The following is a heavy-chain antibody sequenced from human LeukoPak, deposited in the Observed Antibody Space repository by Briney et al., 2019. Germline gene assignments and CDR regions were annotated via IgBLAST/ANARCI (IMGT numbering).Heavy chain of an antibody. Sequence: TGGSLRLSCAASGFTISSYAMNWVRQAPGKGLEWVSYISSASSSLSYADSVKGRFAISRDNAKNSLYLQMNSLRAEDTAVYYCATNGGYSWGQGTLVTVSS. V-gene: IGHV3-48*01. J-gene: IGHJ4*02. CDR3: ATNGGYS. CDR2: ISSASSSL. CDR1: GFTISSYA. D-gene: IGHD3-16*01.